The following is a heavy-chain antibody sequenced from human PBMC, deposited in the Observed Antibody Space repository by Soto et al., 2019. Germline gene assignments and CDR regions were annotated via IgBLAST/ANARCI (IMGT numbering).Heavy chain of an antibody. CDR1: GCTFSTYW. D-gene: IGHD1-20*01. V-gene: IGHV3-74*01. CDR3: ARDNCNSN. CDR2: INSDGSST. J-gene: IGHJ4*02. Sequence: GGSLRLTCAASGCTFSTYWRHWVRQAPGKGLVWVSRINSDGSSTNYADSVKGRFAILRDNAKHTLYLQMNSLRAEDTAVYYCARDNCNSNWGQGTLVTVSS.